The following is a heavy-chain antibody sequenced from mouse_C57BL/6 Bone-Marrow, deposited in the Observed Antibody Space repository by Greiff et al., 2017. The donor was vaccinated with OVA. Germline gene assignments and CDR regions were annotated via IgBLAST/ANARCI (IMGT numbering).Heavy chain of an antibody. CDR2: IRNKANNHAT. V-gene: IGHV6-6*01. CDR1: GFTFSDAW. D-gene: IGHD1-1*01. Sequence: EVKLVESGGGLVQPGGSMKLSCAASGFTFSDAWMDWVRQSPEKGLEWVAEIRNKANNHATYYAESVKGRFTISRDDSKSSVYLQMNSLRAEDTGIYYCTQYYYGSSFPPEFAYWGQGTLVTVSA. J-gene: IGHJ3*01. CDR3: TQYYYGSSFPPEFAY.